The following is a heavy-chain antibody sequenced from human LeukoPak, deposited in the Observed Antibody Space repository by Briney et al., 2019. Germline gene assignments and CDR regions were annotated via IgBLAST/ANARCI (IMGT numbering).Heavy chain of an antibody. CDR1: GFTVSSNS. CDR2: IYSAGST. D-gene: IGHD3-16*01. V-gene: IGHV3-53*01. Sequence: PGGSLRLSCTVSGFTVSSNSMSWVRQAPGKGLEWVSFIYSAGSTHYLDSVKGRFTISIDNSKNTLYLQMNSLRAEDTAVYYCARRAGAYTHPYDYWGQGTLVTVS. J-gene: IGHJ4*02. CDR3: ARRAGAYTHPYDY.